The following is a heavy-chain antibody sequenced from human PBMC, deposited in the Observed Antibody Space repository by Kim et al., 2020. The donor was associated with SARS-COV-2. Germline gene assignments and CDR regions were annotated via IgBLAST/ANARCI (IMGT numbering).Heavy chain of an antibody. CDR2: INPNGGTT. D-gene: IGHD3-10*01. CDR3: AREAVTIVPGIRGGMDV. J-gene: IGHJ6*02. CDR1: GYTFTSYY. Sequence: ASVKVSCKASGYTFTSYYIHWVRQAPGQGLEWMGIINPNGGTTSYAQKFQGRVTMARDTSTSTVYMELSSLRSEDTAMYYCAREAVTIVPGIRGGMDVWGQGTTVTVSS. V-gene: IGHV1-46*01.